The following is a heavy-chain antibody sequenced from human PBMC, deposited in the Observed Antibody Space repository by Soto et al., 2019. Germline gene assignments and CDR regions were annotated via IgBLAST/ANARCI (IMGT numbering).Heavy chain of an antibody. Sequence: PSETLSLTCTVSGGSISSGGYYGSWIRQHPGKGLEWIGYIYYSGSTYYNPSLKSRVTISVDTSKNQFSLKLSSVTAADTAVYYCARDRIYSYGLFDYWGQGTLVTVSS. CDR2: IYYSGST. CDR1: GGSISSGGYY. CDR3: ARDRIYSYGLFDY. V-gene: IGHV4-31*03. J-gene: IGHJ4*02. D-gene: IGHD5-18*01.